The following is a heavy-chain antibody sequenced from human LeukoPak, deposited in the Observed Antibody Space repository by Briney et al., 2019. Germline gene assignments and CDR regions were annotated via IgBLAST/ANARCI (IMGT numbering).Heavy chain of an antibody. V-gene: IGHV4-34*01. Sequence: SETLSLTCAVYGGSFSGYYWSWIRQPPGKGLEWIGEINHSGSTNYNPSLKSRVTISVDTSKNQFSLKLSSVTAADTAVYYCARDRSGFGERYFDYWGQGTLVTVSS. J-gene: IGHJ4*02. CDR2: INHSGST. D-gene: IGHD3-10*01. CDR1: GGSFSGYY. CDR3: ARDRSGFGERYFDY.